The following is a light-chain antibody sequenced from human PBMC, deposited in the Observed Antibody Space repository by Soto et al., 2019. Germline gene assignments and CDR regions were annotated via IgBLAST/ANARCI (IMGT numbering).Light chain of an antibody. V-gene: IGKV3-20*01. Sequence: ETVLTQSPGTLSLSPGERATLSCRASQSVSSSSLAWYQQRPGQAPRLLIYGTSSRATGIPDRFSGSGSGTDFTLTISRLEPEDFAVYFCQRYGSSPLITFGQGTR. CDR1: QSVSSSS. CDR2: GTS. CDR3: QRYGSSPLIT. J-gene: IGKJ5*01.